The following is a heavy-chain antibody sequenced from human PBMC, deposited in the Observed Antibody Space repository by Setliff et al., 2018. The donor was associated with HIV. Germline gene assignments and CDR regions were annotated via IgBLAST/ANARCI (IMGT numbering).Heavy chain of an antibody. CDR3: TRPGYYFDATGSGPAMDV. V-gene: IGHV3-73*01. D-gene: IGHD3-9*01. Sequence: GGSLRLSCSASGFNFSGSALHWVRQASGKGLEWIGHIRTKSSNYATSFAAPVRGRFVIYRDDSKNTAYLQMIGLKSDDTAVYYCTRPGYYFDATGSGPAMDVWGKGTTVTVSS. CDR2: IRTKSSNYAT. CDR1: GFNFSGSA. J-gene: IGHJ6*03.